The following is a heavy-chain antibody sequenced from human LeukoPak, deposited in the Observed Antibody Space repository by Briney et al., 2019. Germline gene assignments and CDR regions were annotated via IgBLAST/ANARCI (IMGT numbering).Heavy chain of an antibody. V-gene: IGHV1-46*01. CDR3: ARAEWHGMDV. Sequence: ASVTVSCTASGYTITSYYMHWVRQAPGQGLEWMGIINPSGGSTSYAQKFQGRVTMTRDTSTSTVYMDLSSLRSEDTAVYYCARAEWHGMDVWGQGTTVTVSS. CDR2: INPSGGST. J-gene: IGHJ6*02. CDR1: GYTITSYY. D-gene: IGHD3-3*01.